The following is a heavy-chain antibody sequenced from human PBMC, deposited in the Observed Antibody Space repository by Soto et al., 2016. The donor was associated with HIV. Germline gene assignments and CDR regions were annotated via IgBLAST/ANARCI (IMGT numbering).Heavy chain of an antibody. J-gene: IGHJ4*02. CDR3: DRKPRGLYSDYSGYSDNYFEY. D-gene: IGHD3-22*01. Sequence: EVQLLESGGGLVQPGGSLGLSCAASGFTFSRYAMSWVRQAPGKGLEWVSAISGTGGSTYYADSVEGRFTISRDNSKNTLYLQMNSLRAEDTAVYYCDRKPRGLYSDYSGYSDNYFEYVGPGNPGHRLL. V-gene: IGHV3-23*01. CDR1: GFTFSRYA. CDR2: ISGTGGST.